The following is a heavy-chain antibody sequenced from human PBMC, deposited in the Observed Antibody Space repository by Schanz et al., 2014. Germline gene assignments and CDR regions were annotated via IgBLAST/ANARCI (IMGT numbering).Heavy chain of an antibody. CDR1: GFTFSSYW. CDR2: INSDGSTT. V-gene: IGHV3-74*01. J-gene: IGHJ4*02. D-gene: IGHD3-16*01. Sequence: EVQLVESGGELVQPGGSLRLSCAASGFTFSSYWMHWVRQVPGKGLVWVSRINSDGSTTIYADSVKGRFTISRDNAKNTLYLQMNSLRADDTAVYYCSRGIVGGLDCWGQGTLVTVSS. CDR3: SRGIVGGLDC.